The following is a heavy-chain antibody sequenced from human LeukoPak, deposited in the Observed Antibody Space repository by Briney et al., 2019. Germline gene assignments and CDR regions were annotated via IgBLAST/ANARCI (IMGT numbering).Heavy chain of an antibody. V-gene: IGHV3-53*01. CDR2: IYSDGST. Sequence: GGSLRLSCAASGFTVSSNYMSWVRQAPGKGLEWVSIIYSDGSTYYADSVKGRFTISRDNSKNTLYLQMNSLRAEDTAVYYCARERSGWSYTFDYWGQGTLVTVSS. D-gene: IGHD6-19*01. CDR3: ARERSGWSYTFDY. CDR1: GFTVSSNY. J-gene: IGHJ4*02.